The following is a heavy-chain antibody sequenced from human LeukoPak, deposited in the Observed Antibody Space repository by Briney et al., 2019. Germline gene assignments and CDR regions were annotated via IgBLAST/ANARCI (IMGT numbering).Heavy chain of an antibody. V-gene: IGHV3-7*01. Sequence: GGSLRLSCAASGFMFSSNWMSWVRLAPGKGLEWVANIKEDGTETYYVDSVKGRFTISRDNAKNSLSLQMNSLRAEDTAVYYCVRDARLVNIDAFDVWGRGTKVTVSS. CDR1: GFMFSSNW. CDR2: IKEDGTET. J-gene: IGHJ3*01. D-gene: IGHD2-21*01. CDR3: VRDARLVNIDAFDV.